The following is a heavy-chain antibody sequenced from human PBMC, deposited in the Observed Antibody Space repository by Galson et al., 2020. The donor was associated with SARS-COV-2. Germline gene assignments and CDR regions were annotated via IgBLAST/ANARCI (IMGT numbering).Heavy chain of an antibody. CDR2: ISSNGGST. CDR3: ARDSYDILSGIGY. J-gene: IGHJ4*02. D-gene: IGHD3-9*01. V-gene: IGHV3-64*01. Sequence: QLGESLKISCAASGFTFSSYAMHWVRQAPGKGLEYVSAISSNGGSTYYANSVKGRFTISRDNSKNTLYLQMGSLRAEDMAVYYCARDSYDILSGIGYWGQGTLVTGSS. CDR1: GFTFSSYA.